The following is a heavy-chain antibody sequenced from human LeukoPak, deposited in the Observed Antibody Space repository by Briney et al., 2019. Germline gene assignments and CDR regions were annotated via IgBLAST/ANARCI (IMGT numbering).Heavy chain of an antibody. CDR3: AGVPAASPGWFDP. CDR1: GGSFSGYY. D-gene: IGHD2-2*01. Sequence: NPSETLSLTCAVYGGSFSGYYWSWIRQPPGKGLEWIGEINHSGSTNYNPSLKSRVTISVDTSKNQFSLKLSSVTAADTAVYYCAGVPAASPGWFDPWGQGTLVTVSS. V-gene: IGHV4-34*01. J-gene: IGHJ5*02. CDR2: INHSGST.